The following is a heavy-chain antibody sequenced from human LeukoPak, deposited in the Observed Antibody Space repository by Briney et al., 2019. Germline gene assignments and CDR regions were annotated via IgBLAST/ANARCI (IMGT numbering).Heavy chain of an antibody. CDR2: INSSSSYI. CDR1: GFTISSYS. V-gene: IGHV3-21*01. J-gene: IGHJ4*02. CDR3: ARGTQGLFDY. Sequence: GGSLRLSCAASGFTISSYSMNWVRQAPGKGLEWVSSINSSSSYIYYADSVKGRFTISRDNAKNSLYLQMNSLRAEDTAVYYCARGTQGLFDYWGQGTLVTVSS.